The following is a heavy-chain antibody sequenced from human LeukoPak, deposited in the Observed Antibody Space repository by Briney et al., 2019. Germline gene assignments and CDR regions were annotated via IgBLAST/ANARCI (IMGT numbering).Heavy chain of an antibody. Sequence: SETLSLTCTVSGGSISSGGYYWSWIRQHPGKGLEWIGYIYYSGSTYYNPSLKSRVTISVDTSKNQFSLKLSSVTAADTAVYYCARSPHSSSWRYYYYYGMDVWGQGTTVTVSS. J-gene: IGHJ6*02. D-gene: IGHD6-13*01. CDR1: GGSISSGGYY. V-gene: IGHV4-31*03. CDR3: ARSPHSSSWRYYYYYGMDV. CDR2: IYYSGST.